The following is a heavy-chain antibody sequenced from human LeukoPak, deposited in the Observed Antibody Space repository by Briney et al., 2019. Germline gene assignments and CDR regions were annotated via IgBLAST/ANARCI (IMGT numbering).Heavy chain of an antibody. D-gene: IGHD5-18*01. J-gene: IGHJ4*02. CDR2: ISYDGTNK. V-gene: IGHV3-30*04. Sequence: GRSLRLSCAASGFTFSAYAMCWVRQAPGKGLEWVTGISYDGTNKYYADSVKGRFTLSRDNSRNTLYLQMNSLRADDTAVYYCAREIPKDSALDYWGQGTLVTVSS. CDR1: GFTFSAYA. CDR3: AREIPKDSALDY.